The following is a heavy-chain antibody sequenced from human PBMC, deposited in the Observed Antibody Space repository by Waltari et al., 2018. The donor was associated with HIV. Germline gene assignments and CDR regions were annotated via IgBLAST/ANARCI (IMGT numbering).Heavy chain of an antibody. Sequence: QVQLVQSGAEVKRPGASVQVSCKVSGYILTDLSIPWVRQAPGKGLEWVGSFDPADGKTTYAQKFQGRVTMTEDTSTDTASMEVSSLRSEDTAVYYCATARQWLVDSGMDVWGQGTTVTVSS. D-gene: IGHD6-19*01. CDR2: FDPADGKT. V-gene: IGHV1-24*01. CDR1: GYILTDLS. J-gene: IGHJ6*02. CDR3: ATARQWLVDSGMDV.